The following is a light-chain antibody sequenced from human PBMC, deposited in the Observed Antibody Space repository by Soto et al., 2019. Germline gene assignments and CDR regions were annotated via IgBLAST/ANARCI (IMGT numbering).Light chain of an antibody. Sequence: IVMTQSPANLSLSHGERVTLSCRASQSAISNLAWYQQKPGQTPRLLIYDASTRATDIPARFSGSGSGTDFTLTISSLLSEDFAVYYCQQYNNWPPITFGQGTRLEIK. CDR3: QQYNNWPPIT. CDR1: QSAISN. CDR2: DAS. V-gene: IGKV3-15*01. J-gene: IGKJ5*01.